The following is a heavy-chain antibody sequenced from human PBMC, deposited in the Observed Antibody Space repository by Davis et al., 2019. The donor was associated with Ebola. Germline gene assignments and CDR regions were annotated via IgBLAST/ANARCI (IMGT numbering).Heavy chain of an antibody. Sequence: ASVKVSCKASGYTFNIYYMHWVRHPPGQGLEWMGFINPNGGSPNYAPKFQGRVTMTRDTSTSTVFMELSSLGSEDTAVYYCARELRGWYSFDYWGQGTLVTVSS. J-gene: IGHJ4*02. CDR1: GYTFNIYY. D-gene: IGHD6-19*01. V-gene: IGHV1-46*02. CDR2: INPNGGSP. CDR3: ARELRGWYSFDY.